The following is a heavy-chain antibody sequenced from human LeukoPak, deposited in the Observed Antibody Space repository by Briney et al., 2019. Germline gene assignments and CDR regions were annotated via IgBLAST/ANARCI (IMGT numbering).Heavy chain of an antibody. D-gene: IGHD3-22*01. J-gene: IGHJ6*03. V-gene: IGHV1-58*02. CDR1: GFTFTSSA. CDR2: IVVGSGNT. CDR3: AADVPYYYDSSGYRYYMDV. Sequence: GTSVKVSCKASGFTFTSSAMQWVRQARGQRLEWIGWIVVGSGNTNYAQKFQERVTITRDMSTSTAYMELSSLRSEDTAVYYCAADVPYYYDSSGYRYYMDVWGKGTTVTISS.